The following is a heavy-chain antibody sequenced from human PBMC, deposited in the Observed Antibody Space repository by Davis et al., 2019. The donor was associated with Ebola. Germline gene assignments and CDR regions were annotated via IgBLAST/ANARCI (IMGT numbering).Heavy chain of an antibody. Sequence: MPSETLSLTCTVPGGSISSSSYYWGWIRQPPGKGLEWIGSIYYSGSTYYNPSLKSRVTISVDTSKNQFSLKLSSVTAADTAVYYCARDHGFTIFGYGMDVWGQGTTVTVSS. CDR2: IYYSGST. CDR1: GGSISSSSYY. D-gene: IGHD3-3*01. J-gene: IGHJ6*02. V-gene: IGHV4-39*07. CDR3: ARDHGFTIFGYGMDV.